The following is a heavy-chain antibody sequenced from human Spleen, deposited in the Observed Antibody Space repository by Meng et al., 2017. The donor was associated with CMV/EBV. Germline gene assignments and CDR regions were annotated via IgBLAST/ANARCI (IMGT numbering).Heavy chain of an antibody. V-gene: IGHV3-23*03. CDR2: IYSGGSST. J-gene: IGHJ4*02. D-gene: IGHD5-12*01. CDR3: AKGGRPADY. CDR1: GFIFNNYA. Sequence: LSCVASGFIFNNYAMSWVRQAPGKGLEWVSVIYSGGSSTYYADSVKGRFTISRDNSKNTLYLQMNSLRAEDTAVYYCAKGGRPADYWGQGTLVTVSS.